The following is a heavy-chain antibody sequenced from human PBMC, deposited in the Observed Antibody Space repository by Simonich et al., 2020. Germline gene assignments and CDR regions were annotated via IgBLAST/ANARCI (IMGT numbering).Heavy chain of an antibody. D-gene: IGHD1-26*01. CDR2: IYYSGST. V-gene: IGHV4-59*08. J-gene: IGHJ6*02. Sequence: QVQLQESGPGLVKPSETLSLTCTVSGGSISSYYWSWIRQPPGKGLEWIGYIYYSGSTNYNPSPKSRVTISVDTSKTQFSLKLSSVTAADTAVYYCARSLGYYYYYYGMDVWGQGTTVTVSS. CDR3: ARSLGYYYYYYGMDV. CDR1: GGSISSYY.